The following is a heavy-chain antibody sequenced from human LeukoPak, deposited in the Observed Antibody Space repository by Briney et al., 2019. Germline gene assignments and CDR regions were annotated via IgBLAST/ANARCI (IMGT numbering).Heavy chain of an antibody. D-gene: IGHD1-26*01. CDR2: INTNTGNP. J-gene: IGHJ4*02. Sequence: ASVKVSCKASGYTFTSYAMNWVRQAPGQGLEWMGWINTNTGNPTYAQGFTGRFVFSLDTSVSTAYLQISSLKAEDTAVYYCARADYRKWELLYFFDYWGQGTLVTVSS. CDR1: GYTFTSYA. CDR3: ARADYRKWELLYFFDY. V-gene: IGHV7-4-1*02.